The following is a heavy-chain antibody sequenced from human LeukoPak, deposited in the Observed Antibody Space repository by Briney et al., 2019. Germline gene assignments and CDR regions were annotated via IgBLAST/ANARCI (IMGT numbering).Heavy chain of an antibody. J-gene: IGHJ4*02. D-gene: IGHD3-10*01. V-gene: IGHV3-15*01. CDR3: TTEAPLLWFGELSFDY. Sequence: GGSLRLSCAASGFTFSNAWMSWVRQAPGKGLEWVGRIKSKTDGGTTDYAAPVKGRFTISRDDSKNTLYLQMNSLKTEDTAVYYCTTEAPLLWFGELSFDYWGQGTLVTVSS. CDR1: GFTFSNAW. CDR2: IKSKTDGGTT.